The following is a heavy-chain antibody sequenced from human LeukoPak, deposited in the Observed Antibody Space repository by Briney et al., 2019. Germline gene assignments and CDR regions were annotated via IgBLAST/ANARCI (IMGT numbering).Heavy chain of an antibody. CDR2: IIPILGIA. CDR1: GGTFSSYA. J-gene: IGHJ4*02. Sequence: SVKGSCKASGGTFSSYAISWVRPAPGQGLEWMGRIIPILGIANYAQKFQGRVTMTRDTSTSTVYMELSSLRSEDTAVYYCARRRYYDSSGYLDYWGQGTLVTVSS. V-gene: IGHV1-69*04. D-gene: IGHD3-22*01. CDR3: ARRRYYDSSGYLDY.